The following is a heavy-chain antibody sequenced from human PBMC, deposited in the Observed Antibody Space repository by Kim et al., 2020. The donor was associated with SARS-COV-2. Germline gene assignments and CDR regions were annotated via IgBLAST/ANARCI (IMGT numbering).Heavy chain of an antibody. J-gene: IGHJ4*02. V-gene: IGHV3-23*01. D-gene: IGHD3-22*01. CDR2: ISGSGGST. CDR1: GFTFSSYA. CDR3: AKDSYYYDSSGYLTPTVWDY. Sequence: GGSLRLSCAASGFTFSSYAMSWVRQAPGKGLEWVSAISGSGGSTYYADSVKGRFTISRDNSKNTLYLQMNSLRAEDTAVYYCAKDSYYYDSSGYLTPTVWDYWGQGTLVTVSS.